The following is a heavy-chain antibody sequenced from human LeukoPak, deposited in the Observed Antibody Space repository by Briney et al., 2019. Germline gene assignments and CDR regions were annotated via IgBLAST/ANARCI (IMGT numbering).Heavy chain of an antibody. V-gene: IGHV3-30*02. D-gene: IGHD3-10*01. CDR3: AKDRYYTSGSYFGYFDY. CDR2: IRYDGGNK. Sequence: GGSLRLSCAASGFTFTTYDMHWVRQAPAKGLEWVAFIRYDGGNKYYADSVKGRFTMSRDNSKNSLYLKMNSLRAEDTAVYYCAKDRYYTSGSYFGYFDYWGQGTLVTVSS. CDR1: GFTFTTYD. J-gene: IGHJ4*02.